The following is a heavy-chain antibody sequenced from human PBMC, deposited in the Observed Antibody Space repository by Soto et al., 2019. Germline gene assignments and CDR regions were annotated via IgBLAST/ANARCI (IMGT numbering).Heavy chain of an antibody. D-gene: IGHD3-3*01. J-gene: IGHJ5*02. Sequence: GGSLGLSCASSVFTVSINYMGWVRQAPGKGLEWVSVIYSGGSTYYADSVKGRFTISRDNSKNTLYLQMNSLRAEDTAVYYCARDRTIFGVPWGQGTLVTVSS. CDR2: IYSGGST. V-gene: IGHV3-53*01. CDR3: ARDRTIFGVP. CDR1: VFTVSINY.